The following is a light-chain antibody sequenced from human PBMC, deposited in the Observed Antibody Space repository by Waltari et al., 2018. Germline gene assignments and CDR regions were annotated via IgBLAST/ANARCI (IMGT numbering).Light chain of an antibody. CDR2: DVF. CDR1: SSNVGTYNY. CDR3: CSYSGAYRWV. Sequence: QSALTQPRSVSGSPGQSVTISCTGTSSNVGTYNYVSWYQQLPGKAPNLMCADVFKLPPGVPDRFFGSKSGSTASLPISGLQAEDEADYYCCSYSGAYRWVFGGGTKVTVL. V-gene: IGLV2-11*01. J-gene: IGLJ3*02.